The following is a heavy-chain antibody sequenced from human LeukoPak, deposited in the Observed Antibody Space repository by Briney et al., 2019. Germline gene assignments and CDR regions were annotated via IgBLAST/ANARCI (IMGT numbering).Heavy chain of an antibody. CDR3: ARDSVVVPAAMDY. Sequence: SETLSLTCTVSGGSINGYYWTWIRLPPGKELEWIGYMYYSGSTNYNPSLKSRVTMSVDTPKNQFSLKLSSVTAADTAVYYCARDSVVVPAAMDYWGQGTLVTVSS. D-gene: IGHD2-2*01. J-gene: IGHJ4*02. V-gene: IGHV4-59*12. CDR2: MYYSGST. CDR1: GGSINGYY.